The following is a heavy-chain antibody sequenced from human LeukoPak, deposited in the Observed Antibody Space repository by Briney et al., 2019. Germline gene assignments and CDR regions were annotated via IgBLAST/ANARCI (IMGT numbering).Heavy chain of an antibody. V-gene: IGHV3-30*18. D-gene: IGHD6-19*01. J-gene: IGHJ4*02. Sequence: GGSLRLSCAASGFTFSSYGMHWVRQAPGKGLEWVAVISYDGSNKYYADSVKGRFTISRDNSKNTLYLQMNSLRAEDTAVYYCAKDNGQWLLFDYWGQGTLVTVSS. CDR1: GFTFSSYG. CDR3: AKDNGQWLLFDY. CDR2: ISYDGSNK.